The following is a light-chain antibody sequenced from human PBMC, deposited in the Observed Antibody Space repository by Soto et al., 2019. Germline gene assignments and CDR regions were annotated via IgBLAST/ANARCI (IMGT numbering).Light chain of an antibody. CDR3: CSYTTSDIWV. CDR2: AVS. CDR1: NSNVGGSNF. J-gene: IGLJ3*02. Sequence: QSALTQPRSVSGSPGQWVTISCTGNNSNVGGSNFVPWYQQLPGTATKLMISAVSKRPSGVPDRFSGSKSGNSASLTIPGLHADDEADYFHCSYTTSDIWVFGGGTKVTVL. V-gene: IGLV2-11*01.